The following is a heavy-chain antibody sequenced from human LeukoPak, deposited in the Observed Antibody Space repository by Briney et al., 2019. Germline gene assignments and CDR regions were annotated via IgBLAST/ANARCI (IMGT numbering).Heavy chain of an antibody. J-gene: IGHJ4*02. Sequence: GGSLRLSCAASGFTFSSYWMSWVRQAPGKGLEWVANIKQDGSEKYYVDSVKGRFTISRDNAKNSLYLQMNSLRAEDTAVYYCASHCSSTSCYDEGVNYWGQGTLVTVSS. CDR3: ASHCSSTSCYDEGVNY. V-gene: IGHV3-7*01. CDR1: GFTFSSYW. CDR2: IKQDGSEK. D-gene: IGHD2-2*01.